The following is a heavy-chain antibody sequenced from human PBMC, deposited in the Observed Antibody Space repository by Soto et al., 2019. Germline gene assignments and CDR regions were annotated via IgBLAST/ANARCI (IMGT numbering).Heavy chain of an antibody. CDR3: ARAPVVAAEFDY. D-gene: IGHD2-15*01. J-gene: IGHJ4*02. CDR1: GGSISSYY. V-gene: IGHV4-59*01. Sequence: SETLCLTCTVSGGSISSYYWSWIRQPPGKGLEWIGYIYYSGSTNYNPSLKSRVTISVDTSKNQFSLKLSSVTAADTAVYYCARAPVVAAEFDYWGQGTLVTVSS. CDR2: IYYSGST.